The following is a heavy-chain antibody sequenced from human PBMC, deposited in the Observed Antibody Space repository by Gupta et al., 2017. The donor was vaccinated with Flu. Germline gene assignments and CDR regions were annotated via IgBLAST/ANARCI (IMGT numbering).Heavy chain of an antibody. V-gene: IGHV4-39*01. D-gene: IGHD6-13*01. CDR2: IYYSGST. CDR3: ARLGYSSSWIDS. CDR1: GGSISSGSYY. J-gene: IGHJ4*02. Sequence: GGSISSGSYYWGWIRQPPGKGLDWIGSIYYSGSTYYNPSLKSRVTISVDTSKNQFSLKVNSVTATDTAVDYCARLGYSSSWIDSWGQGTLGTVSS.